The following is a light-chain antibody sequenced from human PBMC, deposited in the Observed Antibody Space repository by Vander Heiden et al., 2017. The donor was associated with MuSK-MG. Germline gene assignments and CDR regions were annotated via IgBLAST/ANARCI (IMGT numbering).Light chain of an antibody. V-gene: IGLV3-1*01. Sequence: SYELTQSPSVSVSPGQTASIPSSGDKLGDKYVCWYQQKPGQSPVLVISQDNKRPSGIPERISGSNSGNTATLTISGTQAMDEADYYCQAWDSSTVVFGGGTKLTVL. CDR2: QDN. CDR1: KLGDKY. J-gene: IGLJ2*01. CDR3: QAWDSSTVV.